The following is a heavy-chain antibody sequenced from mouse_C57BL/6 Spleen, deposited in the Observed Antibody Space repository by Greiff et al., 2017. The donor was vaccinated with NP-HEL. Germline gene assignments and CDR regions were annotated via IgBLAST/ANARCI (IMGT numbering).Heavy chain of an antibody. V-gene: IGHV1-42*01. CDR2: INPSTGGT. Sequence: EVQLQQSGPELVKPGASVKISCKASGYSFTGYYMNWVKQSPEKSLEWIGEINPSTGGTTYNQKFKAKATLTVYKSSSTAYMQLKSLTSEDSAVYYCARAAQATGDYFDYWGQGTTLTVSS. CDR3: ARAAQATGDYFDY. J-gene: IGHJ2*01. D-gene: IGHD3-2*02. CDR1: GYSFTGYY.